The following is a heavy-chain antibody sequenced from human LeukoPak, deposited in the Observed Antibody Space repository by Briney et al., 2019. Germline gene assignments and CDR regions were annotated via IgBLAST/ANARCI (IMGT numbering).Heavy chain of an antibody. Sequence: PSETLSLTCTVSGASISSHYWSWIRQPPGKGLEWIGYIYYGGSTNYNPSLKSRVTISVDTSKNQFSLQLRSLTAADTAVYYCARAYSSDWYSSFDPWGQGTLVTVSS. J-gene: IGHJ5*02. CDR3: ARAYSSDWYSSFDP. CDR1: GASISSHY. V-gene: IGHV4-59*11. D-gene: IGHD6-13*01. CDR2: IYYGGST.